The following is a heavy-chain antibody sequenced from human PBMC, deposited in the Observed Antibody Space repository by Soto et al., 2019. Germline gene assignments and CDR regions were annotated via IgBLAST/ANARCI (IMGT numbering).Heavy chain of an antibody. CDR3: ARDRVIIPNGMDV. J-gene: IGHJ6*02. D-gene: IGHD3-10*01. V-gene: IGHV1-69*13. CDR2: IIPIFGTA. Sequence: SVKVSCKASGGTFSSYAISWVRQAPGQGLEWMGGIIPIFGTANYAQKFQGRVTITADESTSTAYMELSSLRSEDTAVYYCARDRVIIPNGMDVWGQGTTVTVSS. CDR1: GGTFSSYA.